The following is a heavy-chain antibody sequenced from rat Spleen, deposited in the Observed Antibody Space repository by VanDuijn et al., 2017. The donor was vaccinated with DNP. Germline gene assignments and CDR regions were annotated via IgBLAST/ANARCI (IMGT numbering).Heavy chain of an antibody. J-gene: IGHJ3*01. Sequence: EVQLVESGGGLVQPGRSLKLSCAASGFTFSAYYMAWVRQAPAKGLEWVAYIGSAAYAPYYGDSVKGRFTISRDNAKSTLYLQMNSLRSEDMATYFCATRGNGGYRNWFVYWGQGTLVTVSS. CDR3: ATRGNGGYRNWFVY. D-gene: IGHD1-11*01. V-gene: IGHV5-27*01. CDR1: GFTFSAYY. CDR2: IGSAAYAP.